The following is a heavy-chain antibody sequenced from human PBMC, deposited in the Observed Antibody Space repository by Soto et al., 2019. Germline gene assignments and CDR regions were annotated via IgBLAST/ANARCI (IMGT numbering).Heavy chain of an antibody. CDR3: ARQGPTSCTDTTCKPRGTSYFDI. J-gene: IGHJ4*02. CDR1: GYSFSTYW. V-gene: IGHV5-51*01. CDR2: IYPDDSDP. Sequence: EVKLVPSGADVKKSGESLKISCKGSGYSFSTYWIAWVRQMPGKGLEWMGIIYPDDSDPRYSPSFQGQVTMSADKSISTAYLQWNSLKASDTAVYYCARQGPTSCTDTTCKPRGTSYFDIWGQGTLVTVSS. D-gene: IGHD2-8*02.